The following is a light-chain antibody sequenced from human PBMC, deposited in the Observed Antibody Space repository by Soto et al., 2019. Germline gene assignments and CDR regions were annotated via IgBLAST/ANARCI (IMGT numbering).Light chain of an antibody. CDR1: SGDVGAYDR. CDR2: DVT. J-gene: IGLJ3*02. V-gene: IGLV2-11*01. CDR3: CSHAGGSSWV. Sequence: QSALTQPPSVSGSPGQSVTISCTGTSGDVGAYDRVSWYQHHPTKAPKLIIYDVTDRPSGVPYRFSGSKTGTTASLTISGLETEDEAYYYCCSHAGGSSWVFGGGTKLTVL.